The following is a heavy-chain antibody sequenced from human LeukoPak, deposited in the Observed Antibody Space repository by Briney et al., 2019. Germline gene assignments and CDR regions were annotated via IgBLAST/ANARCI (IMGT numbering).Heavy chain of an antibody. V-gene: IGHV6-1*01. CDR2: TYYRSKWYN. CDR1: GDSVSSDSAA. J-gene: IGHJ4*02. D-gene: IGHD1-1*01. Sequence: SQTLSLTCAISGDSVSSDSAAWNWIRQSPSRGLEWLGRTYYRSKWYNDYAVSVKSRIVINPDTSKNQFSLQLSSVTPEDTAVYYCTRDGIRVLDYWGQGILATVSS. CDR3: TRDGIRVLDY.